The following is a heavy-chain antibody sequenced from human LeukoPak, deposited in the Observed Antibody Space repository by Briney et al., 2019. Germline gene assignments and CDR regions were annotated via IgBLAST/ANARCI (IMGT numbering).Heavy chain of an antibody. V-gene: IGHV4-59*01. J-gene: IGHJ6*03. CDR3: ARSRGGSIAARPGSGKNYYYYMDV. Sequence: SETLSLTCTVSGGSISSYYWSWIRQPPGKGLEWIGYIYYSGSTNYNPSLKSRVTISVDTSKNQFSLKLSSVTAADTAVYYCARSRGGSIAARPGSGKNYYYYMDVWGKGTTVTVSS. D-gene: IGHD6-6*01. CDR2: IYYSGST. CDR1: GGSISSYY.